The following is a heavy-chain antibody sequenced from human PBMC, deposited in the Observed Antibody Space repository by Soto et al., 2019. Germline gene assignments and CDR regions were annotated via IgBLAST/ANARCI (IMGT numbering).Heavy chain of an antibody. CDR3: ARGSGADAFDI. V-gene: IGHV1-69*06. CDR1: GGTFN. D-gene: IGHD7-27*01. CDR2: IIPVIDTA. Sequence: SVKVSCKVSGGTFNVRWVRQAPGQGLEWMGGIIPVIDTANYARKFQGRVVISADRATNIVYMEMMSLTLEDTAVYYCARGSGADAFDIWGQGTMVTVS. J-gene: IGHJ3*02.